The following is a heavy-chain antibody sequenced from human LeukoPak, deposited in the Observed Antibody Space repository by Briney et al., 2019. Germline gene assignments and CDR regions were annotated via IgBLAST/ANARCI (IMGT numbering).Heavy chain of an antibody. CDR1: GFTLSSYA. CDR3: AKGLTATQNY. CDR2: ISGSGGST. V-gene: IGHV3-23*01. Sequence: GGSLRLSCAASGFTLSSYAMSWVRQAPGKGLEWVSAISGSGGSTYYADSMKGRFTISRDNSKNTLYLQMNSLRAEDTAVYYCAKGLTATQNYWGQGTLVTVSS. J-gene: IGHJ4*02. D-gene: IGHD2-15*01.